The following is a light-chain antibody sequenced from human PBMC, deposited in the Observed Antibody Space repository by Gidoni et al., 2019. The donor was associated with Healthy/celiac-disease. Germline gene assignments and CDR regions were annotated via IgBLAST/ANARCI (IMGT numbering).Light chain of an antibody. Sequence: QSVLTQPPSVSGVPGQRVTIPCTGSSSNIGAGYDVPWYQQLPGTAPKLLIYGNSNRPSGVPDRFSGSKSGTSASLAITGLQAEDEADYYCQSYDSSLSGVVFGGGTKLTVL. V-gene: IGLV1-40*01. CDR1: SSNIGAGYD. CDR2: GNS. J-gene: IGLJ2*01. CDR3: QSYDSSLSGVV.